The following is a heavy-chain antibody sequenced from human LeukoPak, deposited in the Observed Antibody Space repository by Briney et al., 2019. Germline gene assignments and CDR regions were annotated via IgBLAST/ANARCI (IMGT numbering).Heavy chain of an antibody. CDR2: IYTSGST. CDR1: GGSIGSYY. V-gene: IGHV4-4*07. CDR3: ARDGGYDFWSGIPYNWFDP. D-gene: IGHD3-3*01. Sequence: SETLSLTCTVSGGSIGSYYWSWIRQPAGKGLEWIGRIYTSGSTNYNPSLKSRVTISVDTSKNQFSLKLSSVTAADTAVYYCARDGGYDFWSGIPYNWFDPWGQGTLVTVSS. J-gene: IGHJ5*02.